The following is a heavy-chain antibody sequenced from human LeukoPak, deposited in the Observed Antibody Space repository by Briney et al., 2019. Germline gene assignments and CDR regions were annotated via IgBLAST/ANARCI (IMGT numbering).Heavy chain of an antibody. CDR3: AREFAGSASGAGY. Sequence: PGESLSLSCAVSGFTFSSYSMNCVRQTRGEGLEWVSSISVSSGHIYYEDPVNGRFSISRDNAKSSLYLHMKRLRVEDTAVYYCAREFAGSASGAGYWGQGTLVTVSS. J-gene: IGHJ4*02. V-gene: IGHV3-21*01. CDR1: GFTFSSYS. CDR2: ISVSSGHI. D-gene: IGHD1-26*01.